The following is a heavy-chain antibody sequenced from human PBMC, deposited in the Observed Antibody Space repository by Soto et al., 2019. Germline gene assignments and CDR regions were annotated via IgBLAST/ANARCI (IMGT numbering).Heavy chain of an antibody. Sequence: QVTLVPSGAEVKKPGASVKVSCKASGYTFTGYYIHWVRQATGQGLEWMGWINPNSGGTNYAQKLKGWVTRIRDTSSSTAYMEESRLRSDDTAVYYWARVAPQEQPRYFDLCGRGTLVTVSS. D-gene: IGHD1-26*01. CDR1: GYTFTGYY. CDR2: INPNSGGT. V-gene: IGHV1-2*04. J-gene: IGHJ2*01. CDR3: ARVAPQEQPRYFDL.